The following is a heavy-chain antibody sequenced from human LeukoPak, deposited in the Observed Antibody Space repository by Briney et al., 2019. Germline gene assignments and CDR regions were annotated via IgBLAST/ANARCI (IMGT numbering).Heavy chain of an antibody. V-gene: IGHV4-39*01. J-gene: IGHJ5*02. CDR1: GGSISSSSCY. Sequence: SETLSLTCTVSGGSISSSSCYWGWIRQPPGKGLEWIRSIYYSGSTYYNPSLKSRVTISVDTSKNQFSLKLSSVTAADTAVYYCARGSTVTPYNWFDPWGQGTLVTVSS. CDR2: IYYSGST. D-gene: IGHD4-17*01. CDR3: ARGSTVTPYNWFDP.